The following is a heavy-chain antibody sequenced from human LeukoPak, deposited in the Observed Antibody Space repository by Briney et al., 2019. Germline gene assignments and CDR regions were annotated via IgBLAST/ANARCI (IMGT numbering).Heavy chain of an antibody. CDR2: SSGSSSTK. CDR1: GFTFSNYA. D-gene: IGHD2-15*01. Sequence: GGSLRLSCAASGFTFSNYAMLWVRHAPGKGLEWVSVSSGSSSTKYDATTVKDRFTISLDNSKNTLYLQVNSQRARDTAVYYCAAQREGYCSGLFDYWGQGTLVTVSS. CDR3: AAQREGYCSGLFDY. V-gene: IGHV3-23*01. J-gene: IGHJ4*02.